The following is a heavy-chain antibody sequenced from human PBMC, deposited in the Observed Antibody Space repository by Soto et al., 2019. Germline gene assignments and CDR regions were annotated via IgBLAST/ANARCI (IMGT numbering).Heavy chain of an antibody. V-gene: IGHV1-46*01. CDR3: ARDIYCSGGSCYGGLDY. D-gene: IGHD2-15*01. Sequence: WPSVKVSCKASGYTFTSYYMHWVRQAPGQGLEWMGIINPSGGSTSYAQKFQGRVTMTRDTSTSTVYMELSSLRSEDTAVYYCARDIYCSGGSCYGGLDYWGQGTLVTVSS. CDR2: INPSGGST. J-gene: IGHJ4*02. CDR1: GYTFTSYY.